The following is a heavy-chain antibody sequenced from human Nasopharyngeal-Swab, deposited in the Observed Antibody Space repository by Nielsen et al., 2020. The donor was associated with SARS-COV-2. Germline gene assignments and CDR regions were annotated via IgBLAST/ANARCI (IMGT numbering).Heavy chain of an antibody. Sequence: GESLKISCAASGFTFSSYNMNWVCQAPGKGLEWVSSISSSSTYIYYADSVKGRFTISRDNTKNSLSLQMNSLRAEDTAVYYCARDGLDYDFWSAYFMDVWGQGTTVTVSS. CDR2: ISSSSTYI. J-gene: IGHJ6*02. D-gene: IGHD3-3*01. CDR1: GFTFSSYN. CDR3: ARDGLDYDFWSAYFMDV. V-gene: IGHV3-21*01.